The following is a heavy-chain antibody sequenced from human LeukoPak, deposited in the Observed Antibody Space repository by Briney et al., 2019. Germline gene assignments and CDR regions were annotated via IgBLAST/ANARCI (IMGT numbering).Heavy chain of an antibody. V-gene: IGHV3-48*02. D-gene: IGHD6-19*01. CDR1: GFTFSGYS. Sequence: GGSLRLSCAASGFTFSGYSMTWVRQAPGKGLEWVSYISGSGSATSYADSVEGRFTISRDNAKNSLYLQMNSLRDEDTAVYYCARERIAMAGSGRYYFDYWGQGTLVAVSS. CDR2: ISGSGSAT. CDR3: ARERIAMAGSGRYYFDY. J-gene: IGHJ4*02.